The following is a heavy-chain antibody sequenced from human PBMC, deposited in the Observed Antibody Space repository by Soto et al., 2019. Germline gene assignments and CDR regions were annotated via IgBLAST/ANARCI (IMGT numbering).Heavy chain of an antibody. V-gene: IGHV3-21*03. Sequence: GGSLRLSCAASGFTFSSYSMNWVRQAPGKGLEWVSSISSSSSYIYYADSVKGRFTISRDNAKNSLYLQMNSLRAEDTAVYYCARDLGSGWYDSTTRSFDYWGQGTLVTVSS. D-gene: IGHD6-19*01. CDR1: GFTFSSYS. CDR3: ARDLGSGWYDSTTRSFDY. CDR2: ISSSSSYI. J-gene: IGHJ4*02.